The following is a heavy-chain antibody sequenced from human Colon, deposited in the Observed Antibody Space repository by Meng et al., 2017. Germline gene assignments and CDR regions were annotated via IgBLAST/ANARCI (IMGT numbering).Heavy chain of an antibody. D-gene: IGHD2-15*01. CDR2: INTNTGNP. CDR3: ARLYCSGGSCYTIDY. CDR1: GYTFTSYA. V-gene: IGHV7-4-1*02. J-gene: IGHJ4*02. Sequence: QVQPVQPGFELKKPGASMKVSCKASGYTFTSYAMNWVRQAPGQGLEWMGWINTNTGNPTYAQGFTGRFVFSLDTSVSTAYLQISSLKAADTAVYYCARLYCSGGSCYTIDYWGQGTLVTVSS.